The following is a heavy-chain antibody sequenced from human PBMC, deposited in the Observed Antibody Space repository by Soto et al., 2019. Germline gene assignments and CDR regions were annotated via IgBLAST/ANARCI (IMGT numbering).Heavy chain of an antibody. Sequence: QVQLVESGGGVVQPGRSLRLSCAASGFTFSSYAMHWVRQAPGKGLEWVAVISYDGSNKYYADSVKGRFTISRDNSKKALYLQKHRLRDEDMAVYYCARDLMGSVAGKLFGWFDPWGQGTLVTVSS. CDR3: ARDLMGSVAGKLFGWFDP. CDR2: ISYDGSNK. V-gene: IGHV3-30-3*01. CDR1: GFTFSSYA. J-gene: IGHJ5*02. D-gene: IGHD6-19*01.